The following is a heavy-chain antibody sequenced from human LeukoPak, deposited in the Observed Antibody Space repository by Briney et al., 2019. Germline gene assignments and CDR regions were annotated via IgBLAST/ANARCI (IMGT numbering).Heavy chain of an antibody. CDR2: LNPNRGAT. Sequence: ASVKVSCKTSGYTFTGYYMHWVRQAPGQGLEWMGWLNPNRGATNFAQKFQGRVTMTRDTSISTTYRELSRLGSDDTAVYYCARDLGFCSGGSCGSMTTVTSYDYWGQGTLVIVSS. D-gene: IGHD2-15*01. CDR3: ARDLGFCSGGSCGSMTTVTSYDY. J-gene: IGHJ4*02. CDR1: GYTFTGYY. V-gene: IGHV1-2*02.